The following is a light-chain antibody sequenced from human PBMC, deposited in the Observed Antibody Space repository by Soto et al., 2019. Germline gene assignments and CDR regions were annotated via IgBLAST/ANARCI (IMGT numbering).Light chain of an antibody. CDR2: LNSDGSH. Sequence: QSVLTQSPSASASLGASVKLTCTLSSGHSSHAIAWHQQPPEKGPRYLMKLNSDGSHSKGDGIPDRFSGSSSGAERYLTISSLQSEDEADYYCQAWDTGVQVFGGGTKVTVL. CDR3: QAWDTGVQV. V-gene: IGLV4-69*01. J-gene: IGLJ2*01. CDR1: SGHSSHA.